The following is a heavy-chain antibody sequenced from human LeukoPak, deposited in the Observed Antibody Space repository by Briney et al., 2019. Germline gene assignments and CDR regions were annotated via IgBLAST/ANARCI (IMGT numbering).Heavy chain of an antibody. Sequence: TSETLSLTCTVSGGSINSGDYYWSWIRQPPGKGLEWIVYIYYSGSTYYNPSLKSRVTISVDTSKNQFSLKLSSVTAADTAVYYCARDRAYCGGDCLTVYYYYGMDVWGQGTTVTVSS. V-gene: IGHV4-30-4*01. J-gene: IGHJ6*02. CDR3: ARDRAYCGGDCLTVYYYYGMDV. CDR1: GGSINSGDYY. D-gene: IGHD2-21*02. CDR2: IYYSGST.